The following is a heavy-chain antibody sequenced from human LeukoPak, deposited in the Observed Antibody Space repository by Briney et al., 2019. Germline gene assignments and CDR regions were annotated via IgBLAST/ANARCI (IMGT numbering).Heavy chain of an antibody. CDR1: GFIFSSYS. CDR3: AMNAGQWLVPFDH. V-gene: IGHV3-21*04. Sequence: GGSLRLSCAASGFIFSSYSMNWVRQAPGKGLEWVSSISSSSSYIYYADSVKGRFTISRDNAKNSLYLQMNSLRAEDTAVYYCAMNAGQWLVPFDHWGQGTLVTVSS. CDR2: ISSSSSYI. D-gene: IGHD6-19*01. J-gene: IGHJ4*02.